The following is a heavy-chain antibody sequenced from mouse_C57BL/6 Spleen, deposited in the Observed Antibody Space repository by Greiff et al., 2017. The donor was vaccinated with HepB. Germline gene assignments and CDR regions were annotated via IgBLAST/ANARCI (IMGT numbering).Heavy chain of an antibody. CDR3: TRLPTWFAY. D-gene: IGHD5-5*01. V-gene: IGHV1-15*01. Sequence: VKLMESGAELVRPGASVTLSCKASGYTFTDYEMHWVKQTPVHGLEWIGAIDPETGGTAYNQKFKGKAILTADKSSSTAYMELRSRTSEDSAVYYCTRLPTWFAYWGQGTLVTVSA. CDR1: GYTFTDYE. J-gene: IGHJ3*01. CDR2: IDPETGGT.